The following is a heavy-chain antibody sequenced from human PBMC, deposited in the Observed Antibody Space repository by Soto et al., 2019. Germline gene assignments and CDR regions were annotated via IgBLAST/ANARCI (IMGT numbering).Heavy chain of an antibody. V-gene: IGHV4-39*01. D-gene: IGHD3-10*01. CDR1: GGSISSSSYY. Sequence: SETLSLTCTVSGGSISSSSYYWGWIRQPPGKGLEWIGSIYYSGSTYYNPSLKSRVTISVDTSKNQFSLKLSSVTAADTAVYYCARHSELLWFGELPHYFDYWGQGTLVTVSS. CDR2: IYYSGST. J-gene: IGHJ4*02. CDR3: ARHSELLWFGELPHYFDY.